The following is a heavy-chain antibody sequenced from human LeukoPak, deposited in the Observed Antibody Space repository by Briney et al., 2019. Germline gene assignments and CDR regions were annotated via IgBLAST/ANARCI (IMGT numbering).Heavy chain of an antibody. CDR1: GGSISSHY. D-gene: IGHD3-22*01. V-gene: IGHV4-59*11. Sequence: SETLSLTCTVSGGSISSHYWSWIRQPPGKELEWIGYIYYSGSTNYNPSLKSRVTISVDTSKNQFSLKLSSVTAADTAVYYCARAYYYNSSGPYYFDYWGQGTLVTVSS. J-gene: IGHJ4*02. CDR3: ARAYYYNSSGPYYFDY. CDR2: IYYSGST.